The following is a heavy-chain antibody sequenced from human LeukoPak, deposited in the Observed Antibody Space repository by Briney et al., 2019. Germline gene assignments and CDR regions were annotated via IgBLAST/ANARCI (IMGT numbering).Heavy chain of an antibody. Sequence: PGGSLRLSCAVSGITLSNYGMSWVRQAPGKGLEWVANIKQDGSEKYYVDSVKGRFTISRDNAKNSLYLQMNSLRAEDTAVYYCARDRERQLWLQDYWGQGTLVTVSS. CDR2: IKQDGSEK. CDR1: GITLSNYG. D-gene: IGHD5-18*01. J-gene: IGHJ4*02. CDR3: ARDRERQLWLQDY. V-gene: IGHV3-7*01.